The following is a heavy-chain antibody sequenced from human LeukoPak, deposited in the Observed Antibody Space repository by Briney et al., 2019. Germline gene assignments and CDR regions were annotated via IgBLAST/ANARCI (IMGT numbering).Heavy chain of an antibody. CDR2: IRSKAYGGKT. D-gene: IGHD3-10*01. CDR1: GFTFGDYA. Sequence: GGSLRLSCTASGFTFGDYAMSWVRQAPGEGLEWVGFIRSKAYGGKTEYAGSVKGRFTISRDDSKSIAYLQMNSLKTEDTAVYYCARDVSGEPFIYWYFDLWGRGTMVTVSS. V-gene: IGHV3-49*04. J-gene: IGHJ2*01. CDR3: ARDVSGEPFIYWYFDL.